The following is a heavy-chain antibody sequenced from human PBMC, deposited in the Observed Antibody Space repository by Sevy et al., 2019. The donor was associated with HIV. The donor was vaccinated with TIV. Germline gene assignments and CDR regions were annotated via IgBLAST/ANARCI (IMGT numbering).Heavy chain of an antibody. V-gene: IGHV3-53*01. CDR1: GFTVNSDY. CDR3: ARHISFGELGSWFDP. Sequence: GGSLRLSCAASGFTVNSDYMSWVRQAPGKGLEWVSVVYSGGTTYYADSVKGRFTISRDNSKNILYLQMNSLRAEDTAVYDCARHISFGELGSWFDPWGQGTLVTVSS. D-gene: IGHD3-10*01. J-gene: IGHJ5*02. CDR2: VYSGGTT.